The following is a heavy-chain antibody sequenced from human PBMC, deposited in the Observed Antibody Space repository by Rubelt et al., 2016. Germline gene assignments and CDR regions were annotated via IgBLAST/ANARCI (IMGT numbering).Heavy chain of an antibody. CDR1: GGSISSGGYY. J-gene: IGHJ6*02. CDR3: ARGRMGFHYYYYGMDV. Sequence: QVQLQESGPGLVKPSQTLSLTCTVSGGSISSGGYYWSWIRQPPGKGLEWIGEINHSGSTNYNPSLKSRVTISVAPSKNQSSLKLSSVTAADTAVYYCARGRMGFHYYYYGMDVWGQGTTVTVSS. CDR2: INHSGST. D-gene: IGHD1-26*01. V-gene: IGHV4-31*03.